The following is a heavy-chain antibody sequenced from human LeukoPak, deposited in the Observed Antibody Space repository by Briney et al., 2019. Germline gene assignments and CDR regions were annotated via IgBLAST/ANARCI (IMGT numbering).Heavy chain of an antibody. CDR1: GGSFSGYD. J-gene: IGHJ6*03. CDR2: IYHSGST. Sequence: SETLSLTCAVYGGSFSGYDWSWIRQPPGKGLEWIGEIYHSGSTNYNPSLKSRVTISVDKSKNQFSLKLSSVTAADTAVYYCARDRREDIVVVPAAIVGGGYYYYYMDVWGKGTTVTVSS. D-gene: IGHD2-2*02. V-gene: IGHV4-34*01. CDR3: ARDRREDIVVVPAAIVGGGYYYYYMDV.